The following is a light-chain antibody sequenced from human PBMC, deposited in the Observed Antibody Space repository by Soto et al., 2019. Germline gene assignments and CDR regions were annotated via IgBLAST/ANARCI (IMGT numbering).Light chain of an antibody. CDR1: QSISTW. CDR2: KAS. V-gene: IGKV1-5*03. CDR3: QQYNTYPHT. J-gene: IGKJ4*01. Sequence: DIQMTQSPSTLSASVGDRVTITCRASQSISTWLAWYQQKPGKAPKLLIYKASSLEGGVPSRFSGSGSGTEFNITVSSLQPDDFATYYCQQYNTYPHTFGGGTTVEIK.